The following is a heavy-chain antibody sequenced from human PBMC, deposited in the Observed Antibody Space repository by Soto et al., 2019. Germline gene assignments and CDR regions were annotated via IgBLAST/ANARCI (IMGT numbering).Heavy chain of an antibody. Sequence: QVQVVESGGGVVQPGRSLRLSCAASGFTFSRYAIHWVRQAPGKGLEWVAVISRDGTNKYYVDSVKGRFTISRDNSRNTLYLQMTRLRHEDAAVYYCARSRSGAVADSFDFWGQGTLVTVSS. D-gene: IGHD3-10*01. CDR1: GFTFSRYA. CDR3: ARSRSGAVADSFDF. J-gene: IGHJ4*02. V-gene: IGHV3-30*04. CDR2: ISRDGTNK.